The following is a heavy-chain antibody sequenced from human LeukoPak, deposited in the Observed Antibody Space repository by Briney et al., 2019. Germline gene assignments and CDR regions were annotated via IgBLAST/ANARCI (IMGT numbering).Heavy chain of an antibody. D-gene: IGHD5-18*01. Sequence: PSETLSLTCAVSGGSISSSNWWSWVRQPPGKGLEWIGEIYHSGSTNYNPSLKSRVTISVDKSKNQFSLKLSSVTAADTAVYYCAREATGYSYGYNWFDPWGQGTLVTVSS. J-gene: IGHJ5*02. CDR2: IYHSGST. V-gene: IGHV4-4*02. CDR3: AREATGYSYGYNWFDP. CDR1: GGSISSSNW.